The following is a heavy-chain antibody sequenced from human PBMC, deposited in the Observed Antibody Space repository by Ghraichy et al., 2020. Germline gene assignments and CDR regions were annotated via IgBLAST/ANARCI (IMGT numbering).Heavy chain of an antibody. D-gene: IGHD2-2*01. Sequence: SETLSLTCAVYGGSFSGYYWSWIRQPPGKGLEWIGEINHSGSTNYNPSLKSRVTISVDTSKNQFSLKLSSVTAADTAVYYCARGLGCSSTSCYSEYNWFDPWGQGTLVTVSS. CDR2: INHSGST. CDR1: GGSFSGYY. J-gene: IGHJ5*02. CDR3: ARGLGCSSTSCYSEYNWFDP. V-gene: IGHV4-34*01.